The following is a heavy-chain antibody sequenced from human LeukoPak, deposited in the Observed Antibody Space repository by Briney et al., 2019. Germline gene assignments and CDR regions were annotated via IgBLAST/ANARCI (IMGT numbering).Heavy chain of an antibody. CDR3: ARVGEGYYHSSGYEYYFDY. CDR2: INHSGST. V-gene: IGHV4-34*01. D-gene: IGHD3-22*01. CDR1: GGSFSGYY. Sequence: PSETLSLTCAVYGGSFSGYYWSWIRQPPGKGLEWIGEINHSGSTNYNPSLKSRVTISVDTSKNQFSLKLSSVTAADTAVYYCARVGEGYYHSSGYEYYFDYRGQGTLVTVSS. J-gene: IGHJ4*02.